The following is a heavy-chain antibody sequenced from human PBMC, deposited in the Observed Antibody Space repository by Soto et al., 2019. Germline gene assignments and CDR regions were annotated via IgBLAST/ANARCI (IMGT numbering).Heavy chain of an antibody. CDR1: GGSFSGYY. CDR3: ARHPVNYDFWSAYYYGMDV. Sequence: SETLSLTCAVYGGSFSGYYWSWIRQPPGKGLEWIGEINHSGSTNYNPSLKSRVTISVDTSKNQFSLKLSSVTAADTAVYYCARHPVNYDFWSAYYYGMDVWGQGTTVTVSS. CDR2: INHSGST. V-gene: IGHV4-34*01. J-gene: IGHJ6*02. D-gene: IGHD3-3*01.